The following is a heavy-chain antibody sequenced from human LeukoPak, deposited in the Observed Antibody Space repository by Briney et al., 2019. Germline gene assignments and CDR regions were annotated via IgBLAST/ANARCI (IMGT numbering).Heavy chain of an antibody. CDR2: ISSSGTYI. CDR3: ARQGGDILTGYLDY. V-gene: IGHV3-48*03. CDR1: GFTFNNFE. J-gene: IGHJ4*02. Sequence: PGGSLRLSCAASGFTFNNFEMNWVRQAPGKGLEWVSYISSSGTYINSADSVKGRFTISRDYPKNSLYLQMSSLRAEDTAVYYCARQGGDILTGYLDYWGQGTLVTVSS. D-gene: IGHD3-9*01.